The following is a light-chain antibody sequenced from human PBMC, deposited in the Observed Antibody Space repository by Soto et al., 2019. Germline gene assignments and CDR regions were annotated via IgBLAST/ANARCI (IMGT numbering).Light chain of an antibody. CDR1: QGVSSH. CDR3: QHLNSYPIT. CDR2: EVS. J-gene: IGKJ5*01. Sequence: IQWAQFPASLSPSVGDRVAITCRASQGVSSHLAWHQQKPGKAPKLLIYEVSTLQSGVPSRFSGSGSGTDFTLTISSLQPEDFATDYGQHLNSYPITFGQGTRLEIK. V-gene: IGKV1-9*01.